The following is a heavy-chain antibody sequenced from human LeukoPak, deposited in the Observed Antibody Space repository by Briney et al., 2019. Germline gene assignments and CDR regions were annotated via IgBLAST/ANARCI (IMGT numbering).Heavy chain of an antibody. V-gene: IGHV4-34*01. J-gene: IGHJ4*02. CDR1: GGSFSGYY. D-gene: IGHD2-21*02. CDR2: INHSGST. Sequence: SETLSLTCAVYGGSFSGYYWSWIRQPPGKGLEGIGEINHSGSTNYNPSLESRVTISVDTSKNQFSLKLSSVTAADTAVYYCARGSWHIVVVTAVYFDYWGQGTLVTVSS. CDR3: ARGSWHIVVVTAVYFDY.